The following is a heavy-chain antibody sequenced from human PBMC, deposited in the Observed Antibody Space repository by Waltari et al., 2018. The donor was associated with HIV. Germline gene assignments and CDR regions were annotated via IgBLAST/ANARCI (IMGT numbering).Heavy chain of an antibody. V-gene: IGHV4-31*03. J-gene: IGHJ4*02. Sequence: QVQLQESGPGLVKPSQTLSLTCTVSGGSISSGGYYWSWIRQHPGKGLEWIGYIYYSGSTFYNPSRKSRVTISVGTSKNQFSLKLSSVTAADTAVYYCARTDYDILTGYYNGPIDYWGQGTLVTVSS. CDR1: GGSISSGGYY. CDR3: ARTDYDILTGYYNGPIDY. D-gene: IGHD3-9*01. CDR2: IYYSGST.